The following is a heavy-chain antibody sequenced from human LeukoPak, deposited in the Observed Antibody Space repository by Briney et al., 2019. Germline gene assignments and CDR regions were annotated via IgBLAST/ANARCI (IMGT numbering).Heavy chain of an antibody. D-gene: IGHD3-16*02. J-gene: IGHJ3*02. CDR3: ARLSSFAFDI. V-gene: IGHV3-23*01. CDR2: ISASGSAT. Sequence: GGSLRLSCAASGFTFSSYAMNWVRQAPGKGLEWVAAISASGSATSYADSVRGRFTISRDNSKNTLYLQMNSLRAEDTAVYYCARLSSFAFDIWGQGTMVTVSS. CDR1: GFTFSSYA.